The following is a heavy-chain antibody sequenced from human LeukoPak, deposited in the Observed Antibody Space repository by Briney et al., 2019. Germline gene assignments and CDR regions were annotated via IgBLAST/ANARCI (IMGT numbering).Heavy chain of an antibody. CDR3: ARGPLVGATSFDY. V-gene: IGHV1-69*04. Sequence: GASVKVSFKASGGTFISYAISWVRQAPGQGLEWMGRIIPILGIANYAQKFQGRVTITADKSTSTAYMELSSLRSEDTAVYYCARGPLVGATSFDYWGQGTLVTVSS. D-gene: IGHD1-26*01. CDR2: IIPILGIA. CDR1: GGTFISYA. J-gene: IGHJ4*02.